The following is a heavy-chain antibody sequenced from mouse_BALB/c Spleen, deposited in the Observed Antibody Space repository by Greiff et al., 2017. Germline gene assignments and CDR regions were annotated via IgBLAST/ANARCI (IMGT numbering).Heavy chain of an antibody. CDR2: ISTYYGDA. CDR1: GYTFTDYA. CDR3: ARPDDGYYGGFAY. D-gene: IGHD2-3*01. V-gene: IGHV1S137*01. Sequence: VKLMESGAELVRPGVSVKISCKGSGYTFTDYAMHWVKQSHAKSLEWIGVISTYYGDASYNQKFKGKATMTVDKSSSTAYMELARLTSEDSAIYYCARPDDGYYGGFAYWGQGTLVTVSA. J-gene: IGHJ3*01.